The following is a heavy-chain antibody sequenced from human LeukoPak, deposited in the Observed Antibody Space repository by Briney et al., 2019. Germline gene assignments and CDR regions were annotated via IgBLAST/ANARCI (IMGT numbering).Heavy chain of an antibody. D-gene: IGHD3-10*01. CDR3: ARVNYYYGSGSYSALYYFDY. V-gene: IGHV4-39*07. J-gene: IGHJ4*02. CDR1: GGSISSSSYY. Sequence: SETLSLTCTVSGGSISSSSYYWGWIRQPPGKGLEWIGSIYYSGSTYYNPSLKSRVTISVDTSKNQFSLKLSSVTAADTAVYYCARVNYYYGSGSYSALYYFDYWGQGTLVTASS. CDR2: IYYSGST.